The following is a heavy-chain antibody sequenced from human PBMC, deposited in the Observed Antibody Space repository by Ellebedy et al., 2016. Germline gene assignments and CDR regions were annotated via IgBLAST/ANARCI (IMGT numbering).Heavy chain of an antibody. CDR1: GGTFSSYA. D-gene: IGHD2-2*02. Sequence: SVKVSXKASGGTFSSYAISWVRQAPGQGLEWMGGIIPIFGTANYAQKFQGRVTITADESTSTAYMELSSLRSEDTAVYYCARVGNCSSTSCYRPYYYYMDVWGKGTTVTVSS. V-gene: IGHV1-69*13. CDR3: ARVGNCSSTSCYRPYYYYMDV. CDR2: IIPIFGTA. J-gene: IGHJ6*03.